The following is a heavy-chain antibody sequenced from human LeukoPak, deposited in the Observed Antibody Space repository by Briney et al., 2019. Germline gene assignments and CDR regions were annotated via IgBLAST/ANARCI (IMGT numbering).Heavy chain of an antibody. CDR2: INPKNGKT. V-gene: IGHV1-8*01. Sequence: ASVKVSCKASGYTFSTSTISWVRQAAGQGLEWMGWINPKNGKTSYAQKFQDRVTMTENTSTSTAYMELSSLRSDDTAVYYCARAQRGMGADAFDIWGQGTMVTVSS. D-gene: IGHD1-26*01. CDR3: ARAQRGMGADAFDI. CDR1: GYTFSTST. J-gene: IGHJ3*02.